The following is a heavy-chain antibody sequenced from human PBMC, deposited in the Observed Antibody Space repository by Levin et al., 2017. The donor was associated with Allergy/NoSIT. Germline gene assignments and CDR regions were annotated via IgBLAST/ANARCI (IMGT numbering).Heavy chain of an antibody. CDR3: ARLVRQYCSSTSCWGRTYYYGMDV. J-gene: IGHJ6*02. D-gene: IGHD2-2*01. V-gene: IGHV4-34*01. CDR1: GGSFSGYY. CDR2: INHSGST. Sequence: KASETLSLTCAVYGGSFSGYYWSWIRQPPGKGLEWIGEINHSGSTNYNPSLKSRVTISVDTSKNQFSLKLSSVTAADTAVYYCARLVRQYCSSTSCWGRTYYYGMDVWGQGTTVTVSS.